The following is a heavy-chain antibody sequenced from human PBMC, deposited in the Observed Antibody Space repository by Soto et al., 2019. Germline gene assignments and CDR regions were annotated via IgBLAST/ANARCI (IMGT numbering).Heavy chain of an antibody. CDR2: FDPEDGET. CDR1: GYTLTELS. CDR3: ATAGSSSGYGWGGFDY. Sequence: ASVKVSCKVSGYTLTELSMHWVRQAPGKGLEWMGGFDPEDGETIYAQKFQGRVTMTEDTSTDTAYMELSSLRSENTAVYYCATAGSSSGYGWGGFDYWGQGTLVTVSS. D-gene: IGHD5-12*01. V-gene: IGHV1-24*01. J-gene: IGHJ4*02.